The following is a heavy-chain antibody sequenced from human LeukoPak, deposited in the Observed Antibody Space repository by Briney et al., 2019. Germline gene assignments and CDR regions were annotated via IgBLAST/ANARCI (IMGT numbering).Heavy chain of an antibody. D-gene: IGHD1-1*01. J-gene: IGHJ4*02. CDR3: AKGRPENWMFDY. V-gene: IGHV3-23*01. Sequence: GSLRLSCAASGFTFSSYAMSWVRQAPGKGLGWVSALSGSGGSTYYADSVKGRFTISRDNSKNMLYLQMNSLRAEGTAVYYCAKGRPENWMFDYWGQGTLVTVSS. CDR1: GFTFSSYA. CDR2: LSGSGGST.